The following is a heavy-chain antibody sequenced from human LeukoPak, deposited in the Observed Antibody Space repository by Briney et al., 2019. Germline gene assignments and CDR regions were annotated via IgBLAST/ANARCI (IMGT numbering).Heavy chain of an antibody. CDR3: SPPRGDSSGYYYVY. Sequence: SGGSLRLSCTASGLTFSSYVMSWVRQAPGKGLEWVSTISGTGGSTFYADSVKGRFTISRDNSKSTLYLQTNSLRAEDTATYYCSPPRGDSSGYYYVYWGQGTLVTVSS. D-gene: IGHD3-22*01. CDR2: ISGTGGST. J-gene: IGHJ4*02. CDR1: GLTFSSYV. V-gene: IGHV3-23*01.